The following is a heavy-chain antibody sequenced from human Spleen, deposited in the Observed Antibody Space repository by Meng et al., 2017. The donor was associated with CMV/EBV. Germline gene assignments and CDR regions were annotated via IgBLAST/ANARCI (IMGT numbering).Heavy chain of an antibody. V-gene: IGHV4-34*01. CDR1: GGSFSGYY. CDR2: INHSGST. CDR3: ARGGYDSSGPPDYFDY. D-gene: IGHD3-22*01. J-gene: IGHJ4*02. Sequence: GGSFSGYYWSWIRQPPGKGLEWIGEINHSGSTNYNPSLKSRVTISVDTSKNQFSLKLSSVTAADTAVYYCARGGYDSSGPPDYFDYWGQGTLVTVSS.